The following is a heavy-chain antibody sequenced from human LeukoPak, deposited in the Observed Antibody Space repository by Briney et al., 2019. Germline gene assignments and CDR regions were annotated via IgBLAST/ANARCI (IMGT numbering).Heavy chain of an antibody. CDR3: AKGVGVAVAGIFDY. V-gene: IGHV3-30*02. J-gene: IGHJ4*02. Sequence: GGSLRLSCAASGSTFSSYGMHWVRQAPGKGLEWVAFIRYDGSNKYYADSVKGRFTISRDNSKNTLYLQMNSLRAEDTAVYYCAKGVGVAVAGIFDYWGQGTLVTVSS. CDR1: GSTFSSYG. D-gene: IGHD6-19*01. CDR2: IRYDGSNK.